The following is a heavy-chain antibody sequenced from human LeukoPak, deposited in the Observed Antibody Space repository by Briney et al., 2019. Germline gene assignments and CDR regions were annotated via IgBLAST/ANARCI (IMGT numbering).Heavy chain of an antibody. CDR1: GGSISSGGYY. CDR3: ARVLTRSTPDY. J-gene: IGHJ4*02. CDR2: IYHSGST. Sequence: SETLSLTCTVSGGSISSGGYYWSWIRQPPGKGLEWIGYIYHSGSTYYNPSLKSRVTISVDRSKNQFSLKLSSVTAADTAVYYCARVLTRSTPDYWGQGTLVTVSS. V-gene: IGHV4-30-2*01.